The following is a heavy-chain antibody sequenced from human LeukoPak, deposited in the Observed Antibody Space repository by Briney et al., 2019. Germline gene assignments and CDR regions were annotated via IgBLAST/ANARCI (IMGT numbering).Heavy chain of an antibody. V-gene: IGHV1-2*06. CDR3: ARSIAAAVDGFDY. J-gene: IGHJ4*02. Sequence: ASVKVSCKASGYTFTGYYMHGVRQAPGQGLEWMGRINPNSGGTNYAQMFQGRVTMTRDTSISTAYMELSRLRSDDTAVYYCARSIAAAVDGFDYWGQGTLVTVSS. CDR2: INPNSGGT. CDR1: GYTFTGYY. D-gene: IGHD6-13*01.